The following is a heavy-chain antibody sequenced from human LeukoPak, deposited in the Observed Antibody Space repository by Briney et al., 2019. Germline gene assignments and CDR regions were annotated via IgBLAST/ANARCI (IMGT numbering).Heavy chain of an antibody. D-gene: IGHD3-3*01. CDR3: ARVYDFWSNYYRYYFDL. CDR2: IDLEGSQR. J-gene: IGHJ2*01. V-gene: IGHV3-7*01. CDR1: GFTFFNYW. Sequence: GGSLRLSCAASGFTFFNYWMSWVRQAPGKGLEWVANIDLEGSQRFYVDSLKGRFTISRDNAQNSLSLQMNSLTAEDTAVYYCARVYDFWSNYYRYYFDLWGRGTLVTVSS.